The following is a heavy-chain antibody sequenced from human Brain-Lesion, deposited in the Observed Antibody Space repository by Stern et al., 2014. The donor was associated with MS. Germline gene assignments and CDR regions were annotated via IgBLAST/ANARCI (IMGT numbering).Heavy chain of an antibody. D-gene: IGHD3-3*01. V-gene: IGHV3-7*01. J-gene: IGHJ5*02. Sequence: EVQLLESGGDLVQPGGSLRLSCVASGFTFSDYWLTWVRQAPGKGLQWVANINQDGSDKNYVDSVKGRFTISRDNAKKSLYLQMNSLRVDDTAVYYCARIDRGNYDFWSGYYDYWFDPWGQGTLVTVSS. CDR1: GFTFSDYW. CDR2: INQDGSDK. CDR3: ARIDRGNYDFWSGYYDYWFDP.